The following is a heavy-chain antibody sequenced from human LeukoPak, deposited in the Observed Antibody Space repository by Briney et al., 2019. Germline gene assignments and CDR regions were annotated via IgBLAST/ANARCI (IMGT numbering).Heavy chain of an antibody. CDR3: ARDRVVVPAAPGNYYMDV. J-gene: IGHJ6*03. V-gene: IGHV3-21*01. Sequence: GGSLRLSCAASGFTFSSYSMNWVRQAPGKGLEWVSSISSSSSYIYYADSVKGRFTISRDNAKNSLYLQMNSLRAEDTAVYYCARDRVVVPAAPGNYYMDVWGKGTTVTVSS. CDR1: GFTFSSYS. D-gene: IGHD2-2*01. CDR2: ISSSSSYI.